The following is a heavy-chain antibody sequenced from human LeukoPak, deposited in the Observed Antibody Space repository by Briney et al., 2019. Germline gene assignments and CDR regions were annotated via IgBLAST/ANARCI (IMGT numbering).Heavy chain of an antibody. CDR3: ARESYYGSGSYYNVLDY. Sequence: SETLSLTCTVSGGSISSGDYYWSWIRQPPGKGLEWIGYIYYSGSTYYNPSLKSRVTISVDTSKNQFSLKLSSVTAADTAVYYCARESYYGSGSYYNVLDYWGQGTLVTVSS. V-gene: IGHV4-30-4*01. CDR2: IYYSGST. CDR1: GGSISSGDYY. J-gene: IGHJ4*02. D-gene: IGHD3-10*01.